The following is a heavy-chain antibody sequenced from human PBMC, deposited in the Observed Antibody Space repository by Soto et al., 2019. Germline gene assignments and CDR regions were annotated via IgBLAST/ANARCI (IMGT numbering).Heavy chain of an antibody. CDR2: IYYSGST. D-gene: IGHD3-3*01. V-gene: IGHV4-39*01. CDR3: ARLKGGDYYDFYRSGSYYYYIDV. Sequence: QLQLQESGPGLVKPSETLSLTCTVSGGSISSSSYYWGWIRQPPGKGLEWIGSIYYSGSTYYNPSRKRRVTISVDTSKNQFSLKLSSVTAADTAVYYCARLKGGDYYDFYRSGSYYYYIDVWGKGTTVTVSS. J-gene: IGHJ6*03. CDR1: GGSISSSSYY.